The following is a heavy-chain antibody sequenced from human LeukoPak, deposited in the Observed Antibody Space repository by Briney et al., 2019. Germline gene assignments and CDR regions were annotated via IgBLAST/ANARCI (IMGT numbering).Heavy chain of an antibody. CDR1: GFTFSCYW. Sequence: GGSLRLSCAASGFTFSCYWMTWVRQVPGKGLEWVANIREDGSEKYYVDSVKGRFTISRDNAKNSLYLQVNSLRAEDTAVYYCARLNYDFWSGVWEGYYMDVWGKGTTVTVSS. CDR2: IREDGSEK. V-gene: IGHV3-7*01. J-gene: IGHJ6*03. CDR3: ARLNYDFWSGVWEGYYMDV. D-gene: IGHD3-3*01.